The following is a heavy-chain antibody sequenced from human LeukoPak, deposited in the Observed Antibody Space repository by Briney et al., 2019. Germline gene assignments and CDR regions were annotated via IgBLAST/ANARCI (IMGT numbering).Heavy chain of an antibody. CDR2: IKSGPAGGTI. V-gene: IGHV3-15*07. CDR3: ATGGIGLDF. J-gene: IGHJ4*02. D-gene: IGHD3-16*01. CDR1: GFTFSNAW. Sequence: GGSLRLSCAGSGFTFSNAWMNWVRQAPGKGLEWVGRIKSGPAGGTIDYATPVKGRFTISRDDSKNTVYLQMNGLKTEGTAVYYCATGGIGLDFWGQGTLVTVSS.